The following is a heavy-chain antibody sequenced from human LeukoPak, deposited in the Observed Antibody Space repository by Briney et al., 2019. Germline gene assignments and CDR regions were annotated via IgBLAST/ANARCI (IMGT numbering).Heavy chain of an antibody. Sequence: PSETLSLTCTVSGGSISSSSYYWGWTRQPPGKGLEWIGSIYYSGSTYYNPPLKSRVTISVDTSKNQFSLKLSSVTAADTAVYYCARGHGNSLFDYWGQGTLVTVSS. D-gene: IGHD4-23*01. V-gene: IGHV4-39*01. CDR3: ARGHGNSLFDY. CDR1: GGSISSSSYY. CDR2: IYYSGST. J-gene: IGHJ4*02.